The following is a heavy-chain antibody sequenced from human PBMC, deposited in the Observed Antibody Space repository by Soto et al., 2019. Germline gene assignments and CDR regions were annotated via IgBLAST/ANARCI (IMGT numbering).Heavy chain of an antibody. V-gene: IGHV4-59*12. CDR2: IYYSGST. J-gene: IGHJ4*02. D-gene: IGHD3-10*01. CDR3: ARVVGSSGDYFDY. Sequence: SETLSLTCTVSGGSISSYYWSWIRQPPGKGLEWIGYIYYSGSTNYNPSLKSRVSISVDTPKNQFSLKLTSVTAADTAVYYCARVVGSSGDYFDYWGQGTLVTVSS. CDR1: GGSISSYY.